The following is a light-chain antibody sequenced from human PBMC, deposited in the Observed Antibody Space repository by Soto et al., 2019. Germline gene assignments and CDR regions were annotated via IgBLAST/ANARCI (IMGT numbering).Light chain of an antibody. V-gene: IGLV2-14*01. CDR2: DVS. J-gene: IGLJ1*01. CDR3: SSYRSRSTLGV. CDR1: SSDVGGYNF. Sequence: QSVLTQPASVSGCPGQSITSSCTGTSSDVGGYNFVSWYQQHPGKAPQLIIYDVSNRPSGVSNRFSGSKSGNTASLTISGLQGEDEADYYCSSYRSRSTLGVLGTRTKVTVL.